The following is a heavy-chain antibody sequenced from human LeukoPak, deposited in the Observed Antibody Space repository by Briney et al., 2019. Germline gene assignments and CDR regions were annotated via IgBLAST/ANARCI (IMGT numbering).Heavy chain of an antibody. CDR2: IKSKTDGGTT. Sequence: PGGSLRLSCAASGFTFSNAWMSWVRQAPGKGLEWVGRIKSKTDGGTTDYAAPVKGRFTISRDDSKNTLYLQMNSLKTEDTAVYYCARDADQDTAMVTPFDYWGQGTLVTVSS. V-gene: IGHV3-15*01. J-gene: IGHJ4*02. CDR3: ARDADQDTAMVTPFDY. CDR1: GFTFSNAW. D-gene: IGHD5-18*01.